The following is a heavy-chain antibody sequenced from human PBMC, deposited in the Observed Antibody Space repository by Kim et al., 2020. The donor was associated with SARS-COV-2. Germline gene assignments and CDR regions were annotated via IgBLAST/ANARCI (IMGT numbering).Heavy chain of an antibody. Sequence: NYERKFHGRVTMTRDTSMSTAYRELSRLRSDDTAVYYCARGNYYYYGMDVWGQGTTVTVSS. CDR3: ARGNYYYYGMDV. V-gene: IGHV1-2*02. J-gene: IGHJ6*02.